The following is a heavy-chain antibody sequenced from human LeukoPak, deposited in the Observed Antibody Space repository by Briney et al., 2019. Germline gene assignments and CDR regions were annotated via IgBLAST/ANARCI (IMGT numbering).Heavy chain of an antibody. CDR2: IRYDGSNK. V-gene: IGHV3-30*02. J-gene: IGHJ4*02. CDR3: AKDTGYSYGGGSDY. D-gene: IGHD5-18*01. Sequence: GGSLRLSCAASGFTSSSYGMHWVRQAPGKGLEWVAFIRYDGSNKYYADSVKGRFTISRDNSKNTLYLQMNSLRAEDTAVYYCAKDTGYSYGGGSDYWGQGTLVTVSS. CDR1: GFTSSSYG.